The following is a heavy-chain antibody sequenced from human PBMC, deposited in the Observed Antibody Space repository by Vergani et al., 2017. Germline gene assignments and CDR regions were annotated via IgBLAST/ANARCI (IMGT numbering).Heavy chain of an antibody. CDR3: ARDHSSSGCYPDIPDVPYYYGMDV. CDR1: GFTFSSYE. V-gene: IGHV3-48*03. CDR2: ISSSGSTI. Sequence: EVQLVESGGGLVQPGGSLRLSCAASGFTFSSYEMNWVRQAPGKGLEWVSYISSSGSTIYYADSVKGRFTISRDNAKNSLYLQMNSLSAEDTAVYYCARDHSSSGCYPDIPDVPYYYGMDVWGQGTTVTVSS. D-gene: IGHD3-22*01. J-gene: IGHJ6*02.